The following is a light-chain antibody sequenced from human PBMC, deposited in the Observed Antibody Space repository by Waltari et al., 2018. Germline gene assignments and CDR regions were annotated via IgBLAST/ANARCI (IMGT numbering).Light chain of an antibody. CDR3: QAWDSSTAFYV. Sequence: SYELPQPPSVSVSPGQTASNTRSGDNSGVTYACWYQQTPGQSPVLVIYQDSKRPSGIPERFSGSNSGNTATLTISGTQAMDEADYYCQAWDSSTAFYVFGTGTKVTVL. V-gene: IGLV3-1*01. J-gene: IGLJ1*01. CDR1: NSGVTY. CDR2: QDS.